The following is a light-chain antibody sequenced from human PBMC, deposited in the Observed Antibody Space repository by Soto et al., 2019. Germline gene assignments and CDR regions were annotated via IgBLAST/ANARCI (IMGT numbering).Light chain of an antibody. CDR2: AAS. J-gene: IGKJ2*01. V-gene: IGKV1-8*01. CDR3: QQYNDSFPYT. CDR1: QGISSY. Sequence: AIRMTQSPSSFSASTGDRVTITCRASQGISSYLAWYQQKPGKAPKLLIYAASTLQSGVPSRLSGSGSGTDFTLTISCLQSEDFATYYCQQYNDSFPYTFGQGTKVDIK.